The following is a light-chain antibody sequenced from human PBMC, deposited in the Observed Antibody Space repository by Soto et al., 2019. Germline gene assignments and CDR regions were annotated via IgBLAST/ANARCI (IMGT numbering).Light chain of an antibody. CDR2: LEGSGSY. CDR1: SGHSSYI. V-gene: IGLV4-60*03. J-gene: IGLJ3*02. Sequence: QLVLTQSSSASASLGSSVKLTCSLSSGHSSYIIAWHQQQPGKAPRYLMKLEGSGSYNKGSGVPDRFAGSSSGADRYLAIADLQAEDEADYYCENWDSNTWVFGGGTKLTVL. CDR3: ENWDSNTWV.